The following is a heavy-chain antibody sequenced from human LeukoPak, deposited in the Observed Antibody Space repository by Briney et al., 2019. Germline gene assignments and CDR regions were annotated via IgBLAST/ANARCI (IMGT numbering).Heavy chain of an antibody. Sequence: SETLSLTCTVSGGSISSSSYYWGWIRQPPGKGLEWIGSIYYSGSTYYNPSLKSRVTISVDTSKNQFSLKLSSVTAADTAVYYCASGAVTTHDYWGQGTLVTVSS. V-gene: IGHV4-39*07. J-gene: IGHJ4*02. CDR2: IYYSGST. CDR3: ASGAVTTHDY. CDR1: GGSISSSSYY. D-gene: IGHD1/OR15-1a*01.